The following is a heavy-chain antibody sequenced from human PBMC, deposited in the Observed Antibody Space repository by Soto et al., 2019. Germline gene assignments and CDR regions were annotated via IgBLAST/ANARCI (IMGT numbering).Heavy chain of an antibody. CDR2: SRNEANDYIR. J-gene: IGHJ6*01. D-gene: IGHD2-2*01. V-gene: IGHV3-72*01. CDR3: VRQGLCSSTSCFDAMDG. Sequence: GGSVRLSCVASGFTFSEYYMDWVRQAPGRGLEWIGRSRNEANDYIRDYAASVKGRFSVSRDDSKGSFFLQMNGLKTEDTAVYYFVRQGLCSSTSCFDAMDGSGQRTTVTVSS. CDR1: GFTFSEYY.